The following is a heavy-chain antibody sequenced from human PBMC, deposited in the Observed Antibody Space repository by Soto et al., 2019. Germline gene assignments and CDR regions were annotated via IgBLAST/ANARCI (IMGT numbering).Heavy chain of an antibody. J-gene: IGHJ6*02. CDR2: ISYDGSNK. D-gene: IGHD3-10*01. CDR1: GFTFSSYA. V-gene: IGHV3-30-3*01. Sequence: GGSLRLSCAAAGFTFSSYAMHWVRQAPGKGLEWVAVISYDGSNKYYADSVKGRFTISRDNSKNTLYLQMNSLRAEDTAAYYCARDATGPYYYYGMDVWGQGTTVTVSS. CDR3: ARDATGPYYYYGMDV.